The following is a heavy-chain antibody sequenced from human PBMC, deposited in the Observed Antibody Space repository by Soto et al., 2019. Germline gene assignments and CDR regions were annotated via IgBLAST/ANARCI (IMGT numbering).Heavy chain of an antibody. CDR2: TYYRSKWYN. V-gene: IGHV6-1*01. D-gene: IGHD2-2*01. CDR1: GDSVSSNSAA. Sequence: SQTLSLTCAISGDSVSSNSAAWNWIRQSPSRGLEWLGRTYYRSKWYNDYAVSVKSRITINPDTSKNQFSLQLNSVTPEDTAVYYCARVRRSSTSYLENNWFDPWGQGTLVTVSS. CDR3: ARVRRSSTSYLENNWFDP. J-gene: IGHJ5*02.